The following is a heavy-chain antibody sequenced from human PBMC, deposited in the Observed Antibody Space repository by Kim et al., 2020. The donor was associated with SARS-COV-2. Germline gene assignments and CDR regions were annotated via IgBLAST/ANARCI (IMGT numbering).Heavy chain of an antibody. J-gene: IGHJ6*02. D-gene: IGHD3-10*01. CDR3: AREHVLLWFGEPYYGMDV. V-gene: IGHV4-34*01. Sequence: KSRVTISVDTSKNQFSLKLSSVTAADTAVYYCAREHVLLWFGEPYYGMDVWGQGTTVTVSS.